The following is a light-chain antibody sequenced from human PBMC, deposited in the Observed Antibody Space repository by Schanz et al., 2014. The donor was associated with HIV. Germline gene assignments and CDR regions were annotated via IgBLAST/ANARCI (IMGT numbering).Light chain of an antibody. CDR1: YSNIGNNY. V-gene: IGLV1-51*01. J-gene: IGLJ2*01. CDR3: GPWANLLTVQV. CDR2: LNS. Sequence: QSVLTQPPSVSAAPGQKVIISCSGDYSNIGNNYVSWYQQFPGAAPRLLIYLNSQRPSGIPARFSASKSGPSATLVIAELLPEDDADYYCGPWANLLTVQVFGGGTKLPVL.